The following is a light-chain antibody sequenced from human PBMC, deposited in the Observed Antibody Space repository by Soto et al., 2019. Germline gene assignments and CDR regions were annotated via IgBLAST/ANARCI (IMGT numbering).Light chain of an antibody. CDR2: EVS. J-gene: IGLJ1*01. CDR1: SSDVGTYNL. Sequence: QSVLTQPASVSGSPGQSITISCTGTSSDVGTYNLVSWYQQHPGKAPQLMLYEVSNRPSGVSNRFSGSKSGNTASLTISGLQAEDEADYYCSSYTSSSTGVFGTGTKVTVL. V-gene: IGLV2-14*02. CDR3: SSYTSSSTGV.